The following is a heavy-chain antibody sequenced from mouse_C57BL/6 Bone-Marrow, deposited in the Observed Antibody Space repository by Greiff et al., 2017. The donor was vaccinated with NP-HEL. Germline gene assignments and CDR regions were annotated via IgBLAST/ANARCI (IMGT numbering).Heavy chain of an antibody. V-gene: IGHV14-2*01. CDR3: ASTTVVAERMDY. J-gene: IGHJ4*01. CDR2: IDPEDGET. CDR1: GFNIKDYY. Sequence: VQLQQSGAELVKPGASVKLSCTASGFNIKDYYMHWVKQRTEQGLEWIGRIDPEDGETKYAPEFQGKATITADTSSNTAYLQLSSLTSEDTAVYYCASTTVVAERMDYWGQGTSVTVSS. D-gene: IGHD1-1*01.